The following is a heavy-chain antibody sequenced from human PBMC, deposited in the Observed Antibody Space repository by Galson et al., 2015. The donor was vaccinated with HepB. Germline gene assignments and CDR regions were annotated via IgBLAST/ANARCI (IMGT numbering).Heavy chain of an antibody. CDR1: GFIFSSYA. CDR2: ISGSGGRT. D-gene: IGHD1-26*01. Sequence: SLRLSCAASGFIFSSYAMSWVRQAAGKGLEWVSVISGSGGRTYYADSLKGRFTISRDNSKNTQYLQMNSLRAEDTAVYYCAAGWWALLSWRSIKFDYWGQGTLVTVSS. V-gene: IGHV3-23*01. J-gene: IGHJ4*02. CDR3: AAGWWALLSWRSIKFDY.